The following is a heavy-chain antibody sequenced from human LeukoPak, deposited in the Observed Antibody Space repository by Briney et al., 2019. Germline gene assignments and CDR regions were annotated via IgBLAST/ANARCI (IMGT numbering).Heavy chain of an antibody. D-gene: IGHD5-12*01. J-gene: IGHJ4*02. CDR3: AKGGFYSGYDYADY. CDR1: GYTFTSYD. Sequence: ASVKVSCKASGYTFTSYDINWVRQATGQGLEWMGWMNPNSGNTGFAQKFQGRLTMTRNTSISTAYMELSSLRSEDTAVYYCAKGGFYSGYDYADYWGQGPLVTVSS. CDR2: MNPNSGNT. V-gene: IGHV1-8*01.